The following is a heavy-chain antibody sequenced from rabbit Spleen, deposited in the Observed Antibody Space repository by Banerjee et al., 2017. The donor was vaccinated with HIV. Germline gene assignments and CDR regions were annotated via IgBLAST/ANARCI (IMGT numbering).Heavy chain of an antibody. CDR3: ARDLTDVIGWNFGW. V-gene: IGHV1S40*01. Sequence: QSLEESGGGLVQPEGSLTLTCTASGLSFSSTYYMCWVRQAPGKGLEWIGCIATGSSGFTYYASWAKGRFTCSKASSTTVTLQMTRLTAADTATYFCARDLTDVIGWNFGWWGQGTLVTVS. D-gene: IGHD2-1*01. CDR1: GLSFSSTYY. J-gene: IGHJ4*01. CDR2: IATGSSGFT.